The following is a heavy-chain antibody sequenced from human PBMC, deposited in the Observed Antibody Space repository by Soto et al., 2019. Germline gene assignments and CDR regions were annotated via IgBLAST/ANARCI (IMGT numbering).Heavy chain of an antibody. J-gene: IGHJ4*02. CDR1: GFTFSSYS. V-gene: IGHV3-48*01. D-gene: IGHD5-12*01. CDR3: AKGSYSGYDPWALSFDY. CDR2: ISSSSSTI. Sequence: PGGSLRLSCAASGFTFSSYSMNWVRQAPGKGLEWVSYISSSSSTIYYADSVKGRFTISRDNAKNSLYLQMNSLRAEDTAVYYCAKGSYSGYDPWALSFDYWGQGTLVTVSS.